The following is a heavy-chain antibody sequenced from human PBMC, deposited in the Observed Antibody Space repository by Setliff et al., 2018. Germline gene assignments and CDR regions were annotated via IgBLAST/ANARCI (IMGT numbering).Heavy chain of an antibody. CDR1: GFTFSDHY. J-gene: IGHJ4*02. D-gene: IGHD1-26*01. CDR3: ARGELKSWEQRWDY. V-gene: IGHV3-72*01. Sequence: GGSLRLSCAASGFTFSDHYMDWVRQAPGKGREWVGRSRNKANSYTTEYAASVKGRFTISRDDSKNSLYLQMDSLKTEDTALYYCARGELKSWEQRWDYWGQGTLVTVSS. CDR2: SRNKANSYTT.